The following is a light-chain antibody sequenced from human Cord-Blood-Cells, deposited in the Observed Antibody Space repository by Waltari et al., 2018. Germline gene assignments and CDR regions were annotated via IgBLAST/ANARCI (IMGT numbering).Light chain of an antibody. J-gene: IGLJ1*01. V-gene: IGLV2-14*01. CDR3: SSYTSSSTYV. CDR2: EVS. Sequence: QSALTQPASVSGSPGQSITISCTGTSTDVGGYNHVSWYQQHPGKAPKLRIYEVSKRPSGVSNRFSGSKSGNTTSLTISGLQAEDEADYYCSSYTSSSTYVFGTGTKVTVL. CDR1: STDVGGYNH.